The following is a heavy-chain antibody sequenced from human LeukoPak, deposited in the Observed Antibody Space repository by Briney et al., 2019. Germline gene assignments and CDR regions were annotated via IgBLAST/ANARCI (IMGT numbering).Heavy chain of an antibody. J-gene: IGHJ6*03. CDR1: GGSISSYY. D-gene: IGHD3-22*01. Sequence: SETLSLSCTVSGGSISSYYWSWIRQPPGKGLGWIGYIYYSGSTNYTPSLKRRVTISVDTSKNRFSLKLSSVTAADTAVYYCARSNYYDSSGYLYYYFYYMDVWGKGTTVTVSS. CDR3: ARSNYYDSSGYLYYYFYYMDV. CDR2: IYYSGST. V-gene: IGHV4-59*01.